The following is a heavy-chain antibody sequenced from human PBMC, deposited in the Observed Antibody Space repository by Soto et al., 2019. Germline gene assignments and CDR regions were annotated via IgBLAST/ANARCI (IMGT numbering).Heavy chain of an antibody. D-gene: IGHD2-21*01. V-gene: IGHV3-30-3*01. CDR3: AGGDVVGGNNYYYYYGMDV. CDR1: GFTLSSYA. Sequence: GGSLRLSCAASGFTLSSYAMHWVRQAPGKGLEWVAVISYDGSNKYYADSVKGRFTISRDNPKNTLYLQMNSLRAEDTAVYYCAGGDVVGGNNYYYYYGMDVWGQGTTVTVSS. CDR2: ISYDGSNK. J-gene: IGHJ6*02.